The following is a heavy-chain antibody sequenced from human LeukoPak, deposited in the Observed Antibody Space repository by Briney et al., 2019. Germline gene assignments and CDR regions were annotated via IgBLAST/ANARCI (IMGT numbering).Heavy chain of an antibody. V-gene: IGHV1-18*01. CDR3: ARWSGSGYLYYYYMDV. Sequence: ASVKVSCKASGYTFTSYGISWVRQAPGQGLEWMGWISAYNGNTNYSQKHQGRVTMTTDTSTSTAYMELRSLRADDTAVYYCARWSGSGYLYYYYMDVWPERTTVTVSS. CDR1: GYTFTSYG. CDR2: ISAYNGNT. J-gene: IGHJ6*03. D-gene: IGHD3-22*01.